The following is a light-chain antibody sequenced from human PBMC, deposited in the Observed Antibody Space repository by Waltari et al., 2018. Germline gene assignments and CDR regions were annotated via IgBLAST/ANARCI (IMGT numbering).Light chain of an antibody. Sequence: DIQMTQSPSTLSASVGDRVTITCRASQNINTWLAWYQQKPGKAPNLLIYKASSLQSGVPSRFSGSGSGIEFTLTISSLQPDDFATYYCQQYNSYSRTFGQGTKVEIK. CDR1: QNINTW. V-gene: IGKV1-5*03. CDR2: KAS. CDR3: QQYNSYSRT. J-gene: IGKJ1*01.